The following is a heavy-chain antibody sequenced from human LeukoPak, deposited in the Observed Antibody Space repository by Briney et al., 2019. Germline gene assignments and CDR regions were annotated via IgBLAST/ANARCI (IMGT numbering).Heavy chain of an antibody. Sequence: GASVKVSCKASGGTFSSYAISWVRQAPGQGLEWMGGIIPIFGTANYAQKFQGRVTITADKSTCTAYMELSSLRSEDTAVYYCARDGGYCSSTSCFSYYFDYWGQGTLVTVSS. D-gene: IGHD2-2*01. CDR3: ARDGGYCSSTSCFSYYFDY. CDR1: GGTFSSYA. V-gene: IGHV1-69*06. J-gene: IGHJ4*02. CDR2: IIPIFGTA.